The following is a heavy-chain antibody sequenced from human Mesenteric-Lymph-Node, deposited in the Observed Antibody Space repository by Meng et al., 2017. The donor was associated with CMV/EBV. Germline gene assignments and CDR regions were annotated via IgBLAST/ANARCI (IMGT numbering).Heavy chain of an antibody. D-gene: IGHD1-7*01. CDR1: GGSISSSSYY. CDR2: IYYSGST. CDR3: ARDSNWNYDYFDY. J-gene: IGHJ4*02. V-gene: IGHV4-39*07. Sequence: SETLSLTCTVSGGSISSSSYYWGWIRQPPGKGLEWIGSIYYSGSTYYNPSLKSRVTISVDTSKNQFSLKLSSVTAADTAVYYCARDSNWNYDYFDYWGQGTLVTVSS.